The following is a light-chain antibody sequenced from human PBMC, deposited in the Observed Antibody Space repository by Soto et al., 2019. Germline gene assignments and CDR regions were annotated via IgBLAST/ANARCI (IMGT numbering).Light chain of an antibody. CDR1: QSVSSY. Sequence: EIVLTQSPATLSLSPGERATLSCRASQSVSSYLAWYQQKPGQAPRLLIYDASNRATGIPARFSGSGSGTDFTLTISSLEPEDVAVYYCQQRSNWPKRTFGGGTKVEIK. CDR2: DAS. V-gene: IGKV3-11*01. J-gene: IGKJ4*01. CDR3: QQRSNWPKRT.